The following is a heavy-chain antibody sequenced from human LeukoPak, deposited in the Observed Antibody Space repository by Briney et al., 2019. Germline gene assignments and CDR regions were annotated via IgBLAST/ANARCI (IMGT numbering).Heavy chain of an antibody. CDR1: GYTFTSYA. CDR2: INAGNGNT. V-gene: IGHV1-3*01. CDR3: TIFGVLEGYYGMDV. D-gene: IGHD3-3*01. Sequence: ASVKVSCKASGYTFTSYAMHWVRQAPGQRLEWMGWINAGNGNTKYSQKFQGRVTITRDTSASTAYMELSSLRSEDTAVYYCTIFGVLEGYYGMDVWGQGTTVTVSS. J-gene: IGHJ6*02.